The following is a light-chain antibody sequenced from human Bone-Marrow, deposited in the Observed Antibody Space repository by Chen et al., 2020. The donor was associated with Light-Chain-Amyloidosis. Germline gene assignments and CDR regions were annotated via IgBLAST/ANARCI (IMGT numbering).Light chain of an antibody. J-gene: IGLJ3*02. Sequence: SYVLPQPSSVSGDPGQTATIACGGNNIGSTSVHWYQQTPGQAPLLVVYDDSDRPSGIPERLSGSNSGNTATLTISRVEAGDEADYYCQVWDRSSDRPVFGGGTKLTVL. CDR3: QVWDRSSDRPV. CDR1: NIGSTS. CDR2: DDS. V-gene: IGLV3-21*02.